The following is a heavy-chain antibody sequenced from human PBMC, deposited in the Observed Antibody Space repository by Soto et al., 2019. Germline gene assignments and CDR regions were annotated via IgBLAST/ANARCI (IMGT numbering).Heavy chain of an antibody. V-gene: IGHV4-30-2*01. CDR3: ARAHYGDYGYGMDV. Sequence: PSETLSLTCAVSGGSISCGGYSWTWIRQPPGKGLEWIGYTYHSGTAYYSPSLKSRVTISVDRSKNQFSLKLTSVTAADTAVYYCARAHYGDYGYGMDVWGQGNLVTVSS. D-gene: IGHD4-17*01. CDR1: GGSISCGGYS. J-gene: IGHJ6*02. CDR2: TYHSGTA.